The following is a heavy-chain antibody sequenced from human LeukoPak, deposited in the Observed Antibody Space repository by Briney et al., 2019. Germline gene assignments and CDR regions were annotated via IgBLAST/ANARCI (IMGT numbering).Heavy chain of an antibody. J-gene: IGHJ5*02. Sequence: WASVKVSCKASGGTFSSYAISWVRQAPGQGLEWMGGIIPIFGTANYAQKFQGRVTITADESTSTAYMELSSLRSEDTAVYYCARRIGELRYFENWFDPWAREPWSPSPQ. V-gene: IGHV1-69*13. CDR1: GGTFSSYA. D-gene: IGHD3-9*01. CDR2: IIPIFGTA. CDR3: ARRIGELRYFENWFDP.